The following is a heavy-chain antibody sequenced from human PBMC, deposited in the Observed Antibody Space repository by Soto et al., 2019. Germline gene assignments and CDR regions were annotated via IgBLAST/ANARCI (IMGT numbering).Heavy chain of an antibody. V-gene: IGHV1-24*01. CDR1: GYTLTELS. Sequence: ASVKVSCKVSGYTLTELSMHWVRQAPGKGLEWMGGFDPEDGTANYAQKFQGRVTITADESTSTAYMELSSLRSEDTAVYYCASPPGIVGATSHDAFDIWGQGTMVTVSS. D-gene: IGHD1-26*01. CDR3: ASPPGIVGATSHDAFDI. J-gene: IGHJ3*02. CDR2: FDPEDGTA.